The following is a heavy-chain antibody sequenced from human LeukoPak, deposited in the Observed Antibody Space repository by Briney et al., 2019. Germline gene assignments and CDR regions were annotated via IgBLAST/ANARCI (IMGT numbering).Heavy chain of an antibody. CDR2: IYYSGST. J-gene: IGHJ5*02. Sequence: PSETLSLTCTVSGGSISSYYWSWIRQPPGKGLEWVGYIYYSGSTNYNPSLKSRVTISVDTSKNQFSLKLSSVTAADTAVYYCARVGYSSSWYEGEEWFDPWGQGTLVTVSS. CDR1: GGSISSYY. CDR3: ARVGYSSSWYEGEEWFDP. D-gene: IGHD6-13*01. V-gene: IGHV4-59*01.